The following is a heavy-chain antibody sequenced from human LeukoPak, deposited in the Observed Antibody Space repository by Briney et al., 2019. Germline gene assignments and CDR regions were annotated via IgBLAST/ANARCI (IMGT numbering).Heavy chain of an antibody. CDR2: INTDGSST. J-gene: IGHJ4*02. CDR3: ARGYSSSYRIDY. V-gene: IGHV3-74*01. CDR1: GFTFSIYW. Sequence: GGSLRLSCAASGFTFSIYWMHWVRQGPGKGLVWVSRINTDGSSTTYADSVKGRFTISRDNAKNTLYLQMNSLSVEDTAVYYCARGYSSSYRIDYWGQGTLVTVSS. D-gene: IGHD6-6*01.